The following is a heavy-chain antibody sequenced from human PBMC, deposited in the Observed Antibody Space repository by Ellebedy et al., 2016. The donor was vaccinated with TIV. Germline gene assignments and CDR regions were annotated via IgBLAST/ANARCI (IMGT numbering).Heavy chain of an antibody. CDR3: VSVAAGGTVYYYYGMDD. J-gene: IGHJ6*02. CDR1: GASLSNYDYF. CDR2: IFKSGSI. Sequence: GSLRLSXAVSGASLSNYDYFWGWVRQPPGKGLQWIGSIFKSGSIYYNPSLQSRLTISMDTSKNQFSLKVTSVTAADTAVYYCVSVAAGGTVYYYYGMDDWGPGTTVTVSS. D-gene: IGHD6-13*01. V-gene: IGHV4-39*07.